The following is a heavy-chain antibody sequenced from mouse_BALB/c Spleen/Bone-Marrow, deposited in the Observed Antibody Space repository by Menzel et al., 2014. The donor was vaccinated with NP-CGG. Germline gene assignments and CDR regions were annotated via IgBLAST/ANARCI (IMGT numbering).Heavy chain of an antibody. Sequence: LEESGAELVRPGTSVKVSCKASGYAFTNYLIEWVKQRPGQGPEWIGVINPGSGGTNYNEKFKAKATLTADKSSSTAYMRLSSLTSDDSAVYFRARCLTGTSAMDYWGQGTSVTVSS. J-gene: IGHJ4*01. CDR1: GYAFTNYL. V-gene: IGHV1-54*01. CDR2: INPGSGGT. CDR3: ARCLTGTSAMDY. D-gene: IGHD4-1*01.